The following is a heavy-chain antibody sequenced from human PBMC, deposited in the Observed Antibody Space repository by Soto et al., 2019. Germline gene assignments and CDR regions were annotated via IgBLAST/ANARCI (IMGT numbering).Heavy chain of an antibody. CDR1: GYTFTGYY. CDR2: INPNSGGT. D-gene: IGHD6-13*01. V-gene: IGHV1-2*04. Sequence: ASVKVSCKASGYTFTGYYMHWVRQAPGQGLEWMGWINPNSGGTNYAQKFQGWVTMTRDTSISTAYMELSRLRSDDTAVYYCARDSQSIAAAGYYSYGMDVWGQGTTVTGS. J-gene: IGHJ6*02. CDR3: ARDSQSIAAAGYYSYGMDV.